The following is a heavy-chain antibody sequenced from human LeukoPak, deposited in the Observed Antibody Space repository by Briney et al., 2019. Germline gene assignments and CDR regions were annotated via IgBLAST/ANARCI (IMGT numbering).Heavy chain of an antibody. CDR2: MNPNSGNT. J-gene: IGHJ4*02. V-gene: IGHV1-8*03. D-gene: IGHD3-9*01. Sequence: ASVKVSCKASGYTFTSYDINWVRQATGQGLEWMGWMNPNSGNTAYAQKFQGRVTITRNTSISTAYMELSSLRSEDTAVYYCARGLQVPRYFDRGHRGSFDYWGQGTLVTVSS. CDR1: GYTFTSYD. CDR3: ARGLQVPRYFDRGHRGSFDY.